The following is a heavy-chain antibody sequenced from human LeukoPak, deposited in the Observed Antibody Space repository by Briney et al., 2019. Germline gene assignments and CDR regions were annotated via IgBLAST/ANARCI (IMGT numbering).Heavy chain of an antibody. CDR3: ARDRRDGYNYGDAFDI. D-gene: IGHD5-24*01. CDR2: ISNSSSYI. Sequence: PGGSLRLSCAASGFTFSSYSMNWVRQAPGKGLEWVSSISNSSSYIYYADSVKGRFTISRDNAKNSLYLQVNSLRAEDTAVYYCARDRRDGYNYGDAFDIWGQGTMVTVSS. J-gene: IGHJ3*02. CDR1: GFTFSSYS. V-gene: IGHV3-21*01.